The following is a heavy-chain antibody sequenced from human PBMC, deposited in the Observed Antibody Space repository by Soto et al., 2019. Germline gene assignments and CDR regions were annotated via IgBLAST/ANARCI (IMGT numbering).Heavy chain of an antibody. CDR2: ISGNGGTT. D-gene: IGHD3-16*02. J-gene: IGHJ4*02. CDR3: VKDWVHPAGVISNPIFDS. CDR1: VFTFSNYA. Sequence: VGSLRLSCASSVFTFSNYAMSCVRHSPGGWLEWVSFISGNGGTTFYADSVEGRFSVSRDNSKNTMGLHMNSLRVEDSAVYYCVKDWVHPAGVISNPIFDSLCQGTRDTVSS. V-gene: IGHV3-23*01.